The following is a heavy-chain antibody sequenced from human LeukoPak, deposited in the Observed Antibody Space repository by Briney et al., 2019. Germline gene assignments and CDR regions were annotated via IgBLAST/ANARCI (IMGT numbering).Heavy chain of an antibody. CDR3: AKDAHYYDSSGYGSYYFDY. Sequence: GGSLRLSCAASGFTFINCAMSWVRQAPGKGLQWVSAISGSGGSTYYADSVKGRFIISRDNSKNTLYLQMNSLRAEDTAVYYCAKDAHYYDSSGYGSYYFDYWGQGTLVTVSS. D-gene: IGHD3-22*01. J-gene: IGHJ4*02. V-gene: IGHV3-23*01. CDR1: GFTFINCA. CDR2: ISGSGGST.